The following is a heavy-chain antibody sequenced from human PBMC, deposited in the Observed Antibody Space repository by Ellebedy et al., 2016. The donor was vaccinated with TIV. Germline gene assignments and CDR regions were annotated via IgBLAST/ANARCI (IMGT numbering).Heavy chain of an antibody. D-gene: IGHD2-2*01. V-gene: IGHV1-18*01. Sequence: ASVKVSXXASGYTFTTYGISWVRQAPGQGLEWMGWISTYNGNTNYAQKVQGRVTMTTDTSTSTAYMELRSLRSDDTAVYYCARSPRGNATKDYWGQGTLVTVSS. CDR1: GYTFTTYG. CDR2: ISTYNGNT. CDR3: ARSPRGNATKDY. J-gene: IGHJ4*02.